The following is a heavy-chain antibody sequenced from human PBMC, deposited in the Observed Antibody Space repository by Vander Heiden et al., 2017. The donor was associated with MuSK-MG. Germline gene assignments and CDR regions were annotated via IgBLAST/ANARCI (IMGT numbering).Heavy chain of an antibody. CDR3: ARQRGPSSWHAFDI. CDR2: ISGSGGST. D-gene: IGHD6-13*01. CDR1: GFTFSSYA. J-gene: IGHJ3*02. Sequence: EVQLLESGGGLVQPGGSLRLSCAASGFTFSSYAMGWVRQAPGKGREWVSSISGSGGSTYYADSVKGRFTISRDNSKNTLYLQMNSLRAEDTAVYYCARQRGPSSWHAFDIWGQGTMVTVSS. V-gene: IGHV3-23*01.